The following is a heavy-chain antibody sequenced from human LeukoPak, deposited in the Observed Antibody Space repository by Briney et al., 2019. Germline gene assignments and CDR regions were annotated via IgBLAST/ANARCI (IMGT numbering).Heavy chain of an antibody. CDR1: GGSFSGYY. D-gene: IGHD2-2*01. Sequence: SETLSLTCAVYGGSFSGYYWSWIRQPPGKGLEWIGEINHSGSTNYNPSLKSRVTISVDTSKNQFSLKLSSVTAADTAVYYCASRGCSSTSCSNWFDPWGQGTLVTVSS. J-gene: IGHJ5*02. CDR2: INHSGST. CDR3: ASRGCSSTSCSNWFDP. V-gene: IGHV4-34*01.